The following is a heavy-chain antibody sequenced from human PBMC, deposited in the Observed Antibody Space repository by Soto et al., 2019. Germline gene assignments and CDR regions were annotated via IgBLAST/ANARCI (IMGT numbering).Heavy chain of an antibody. D-gene: IGHD3-10*01. V-gene: IGHV1-69*17. CDR2: INPMLRIT. CDR1: GNNFNNYF. J-gene: IGHJ6*02. CDR3: AGDAPPRAGIYYGMDV. Sequence: QVQLVQSGAEVKKPGSSLKVSCKASGNNFNNYFINWVRQAPGQGLEWMGGINPMLRITQYRQKSQGRITVTAERSTSTSYMELSGLESEDTAVYYCAGDAPPRAGIYYGMDVWGQGTTITVSS.